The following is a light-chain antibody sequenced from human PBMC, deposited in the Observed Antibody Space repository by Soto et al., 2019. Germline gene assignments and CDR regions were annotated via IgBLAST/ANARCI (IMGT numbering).Light chain of an antibody. Sequence: EIVLTQSPGTLSLSPGERATLSCRASQSISITSLAWYQQRPGQAPRLLIYGASNRATGIPDRFGGSGSGTDFTLTISRLEPEDFAVYYCQQFGNSPPVTFGGGTKVEIK. CDR2: GAS. CDR1: QSISITS. CDR3: QQFGNSPPVT. J-gene: IGKJ4*01. V-gene: IGKV3-20*01.